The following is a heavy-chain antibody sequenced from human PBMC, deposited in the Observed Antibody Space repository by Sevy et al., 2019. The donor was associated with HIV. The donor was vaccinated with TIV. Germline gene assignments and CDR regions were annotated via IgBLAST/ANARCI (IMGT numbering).Heavy chain of an antibody. CDR3: ARGTMVRGVIIGSYNWFDP. CDR1: GYTFTSYA. Sequence: ASVKVSCKASGYTFTSYAMHWVRQAPGQRLEWMGWINAGNGNTKYSQKFQGRVTITRDTSESTAYMELSRLRSEDTVVYYCARGTMVRGVIIGSYNWFDPWGQGTLVTVSS. D-gene: IGHD3-10*01. J-gene: IGHJ5*02. V-gene: IGHV1-3*01. CDR2: INAGNGNT.